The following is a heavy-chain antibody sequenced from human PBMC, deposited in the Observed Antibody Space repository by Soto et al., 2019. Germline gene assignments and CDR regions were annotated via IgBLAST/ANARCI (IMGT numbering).Heavy chain of an antibody. J-gene: IGHJ6*02. D-gene: IGHD7-27*01. CDR3: ARPNRHYYDYGMDV. V-gene: IGHV3-30-3*01. CDR1: GFTFSSYA. CDR2: ISYDGSNK. Sequence: QVQLVESGGGVVQPGRSLRLSCAASGFTFSSYAMHWVRQAPGKGLEWVAVISYDGSNKYYADSVKGRFTISRDNSKNTLYLQMNSLRAEDTAVYYCARPNRHYYDYGMDVWGQGTTVTVSS.